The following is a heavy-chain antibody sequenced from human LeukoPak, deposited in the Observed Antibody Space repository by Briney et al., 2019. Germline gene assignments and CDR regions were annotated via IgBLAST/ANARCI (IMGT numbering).Heavy chain of an antibody. CDR3: ARDRETYYYGSGSYYNGASYYYYGMDV. CDR1: GGTFSSYA. D-gene: IGHD3-10*01. CDR2: IMPILGIA. Sequence: GASVKDSCKASGGTFSSYAISWVRQAPGQGLEWMGRIMPILGIANYAQKFQGRVTITADKSTSTAYMELSSLRSEDTAVYYCARDRETYYYGSGSYYNGASYYYYGMDVWGQGTTVTVSS. V-gene: IGHV1-69*04. J-gene: IGHJ6*02.